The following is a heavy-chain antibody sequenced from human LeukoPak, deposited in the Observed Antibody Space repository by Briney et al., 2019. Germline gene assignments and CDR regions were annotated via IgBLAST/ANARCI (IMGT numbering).Heavy chain of an antibody. CDR3: VRVNIETGYIH. Sequence: GASVKVSCKASGYTFTSYDLSWLRQAPGQGLEWMGWMNPNTGNTGYAQKFQGRVTMTRSTSISTAYLELRSLRYEDTAVYYCVRVNIETGYIHWGQRTLVTVSS. V-gene: IGHV1-8*01. CDR1: GYTFTSYD. CDR2: MNPNTGNT. D-gene: IGHD3-9*01. J-gene: IGHJ4*02.